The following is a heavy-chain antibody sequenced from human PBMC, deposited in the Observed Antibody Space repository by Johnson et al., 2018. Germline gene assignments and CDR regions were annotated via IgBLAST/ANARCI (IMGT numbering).Heavy chain of an antibody. CDR2: IIPILGTA. Sequence: VQLLESGAEVKKPGSSVKVSCKASGGTFSSYSITWGRQAPGQGLEWMGGIIPILGTANYAQKFQGRVTFTADESTNTVYMELSSLRSEDTAVYYCARDSGIVPRRRYYVGMDVGGQGTTVTVSS. CDR1: GGTFSSYS. CDR3: ARDSGIVPRRRYYVGMDV. J-gene: IGHJ6*02. V-gene: IGHV1-69*01. D-gene: IGHD2-2*01.